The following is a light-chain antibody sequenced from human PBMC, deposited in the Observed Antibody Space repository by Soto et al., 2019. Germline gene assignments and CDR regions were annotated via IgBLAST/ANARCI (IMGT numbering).Light chain of an antibody. J-gene: IGKJ2*01. CDR1: QGINWN. CDR2: DIS. Sequence: DIQMTQSPSSVSASVGDRVTITCRASQGINWNVGWYQQKPGKAPTLLIYDISNLWGGAPSRFSGSGSGTDFTLNINSLQPEDFATYFCQQADNFPNTFGQGTKLEMK. V-gene: IGKV1-12*01. CDR3: QQADNFPNT.